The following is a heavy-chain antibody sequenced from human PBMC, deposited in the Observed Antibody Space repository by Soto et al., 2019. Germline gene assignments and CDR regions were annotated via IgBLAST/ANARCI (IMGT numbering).Heavy chain of an antibody. Sequence: SETLSLTCTVSGYSISSGYYWGWIRQPPGKGLEWIGSIYHSGSTYYNPSLKSRVTISVDTSKNQFSLKLSSVTAADTAVYYCARDRTEYYYGSGSYYTYNWFDPWGQGTLVTVSS. CDR1: GYSISSGYY. J-gene: IGHJ5*02. V-gene: IGHV4-38-2*02. CDR2: IYHSGST. D-gene: IGHD3-10*01. CDR3: ARDRTEYYYGSGSYYTYNWFDP.